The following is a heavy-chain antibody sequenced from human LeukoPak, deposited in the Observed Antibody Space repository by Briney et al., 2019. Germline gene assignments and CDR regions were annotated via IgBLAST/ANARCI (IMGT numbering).Heavy chain of an antibody. D-gene: IGHD3-22*01. J-gene: IGHJ6*04. Sequence: GGSLRLSCAASGFTFSSYEMNWDRQAPGKGLEWVSYISSSGSTIYYADSVKGRFTISRDNAKNSLYLQMNSLRAEDTAVYYCAELGITMIEGVWGKGTTVTISS. CDR3: AELGITMIEGV. CDR2: ISSSGSTI. V-gene: IGHV3-48*03. CDR1: GFTFSSYE.